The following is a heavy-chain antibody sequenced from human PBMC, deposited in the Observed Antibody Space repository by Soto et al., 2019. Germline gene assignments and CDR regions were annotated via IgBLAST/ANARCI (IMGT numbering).Heavy chain of an antibody. Sequence: QVPLVQSGAEVKKPGASVKVSCKASGYTFTSYDINWVRQATGQGREWMGWMNPNSGNTGYAQKFQGRVTMTRNTAISTAYMELSSLRSEDTAVYYCARGRAGVVPAANNYYYYMDVWGNGTTVTVSS. J-gene: IGHJ6*03. CDR1: GYTFTSYD. CDR3: ARGRAGVVPAANNYYYYMDV. CDR2: MNPNSGNT. V-gene: IGHV1-8*01. D-gene: IGHD2-2*01.